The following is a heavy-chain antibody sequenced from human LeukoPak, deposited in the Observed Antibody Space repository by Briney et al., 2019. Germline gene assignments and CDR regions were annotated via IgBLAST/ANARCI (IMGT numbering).Heavy chain of an antibody. CDR3: ARPNEGYCSSTSCYDAFDI. CDR1: GYTFTGYY. D-gene: IGHD2-2*01. Sequence: GASVKVSCKASGYTFTGYYMHWVRQAPGQGLEWMGWVNPNSGGTNYAQKFQGWVTMTRDTSISTAYMELSRLRSEDTAVYYCARPNEGYCSSTSCYDAFDIWGQGTMVTVSS. V-gene: IGHV1-2*04. J-gene: IGHJ3*02. CDR2: VNPNSGGT.